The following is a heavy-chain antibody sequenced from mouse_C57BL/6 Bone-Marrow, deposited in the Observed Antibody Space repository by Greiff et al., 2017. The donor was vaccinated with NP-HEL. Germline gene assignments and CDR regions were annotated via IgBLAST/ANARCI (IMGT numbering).Heavy chain of an antibody. CDR2: IHPNSGST. Sequence: QVQLQQPGAELVRPGTSVKLSCKASGYTFTSYWMHWVKQRPGQGLEWIGMIHPNSGSTNYNEKFKSKATLTVEKSSRTAYMQLSSLTSEDSAVYYCARTDLGPSYWGQGTLVTVSA. CDR3: ARTDLGPSY. CDR1: GYTFTSYW. V-gene: IGHV1-64*01. J-gene: IGHJ3*01.